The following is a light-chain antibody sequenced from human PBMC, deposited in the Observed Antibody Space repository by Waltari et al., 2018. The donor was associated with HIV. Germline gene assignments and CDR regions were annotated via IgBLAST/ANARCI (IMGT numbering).Light chain of an antibody. CDR3: QHYGTVPLT. V-gene: IGKV3-20*01. CDR1: HREGNNY. Sequence: EGVLRESPGTLSLSRWERATLSGTASHREGNNYLVCYQKKPGQATRLLIYGASSNDPRIPDRFSGVSSEKHFTRTIRRLVLEDFATMYCQHYGTVPLTLGPGTRLAIK. CDR2: GAS. J-gene: IGKJ5*01.